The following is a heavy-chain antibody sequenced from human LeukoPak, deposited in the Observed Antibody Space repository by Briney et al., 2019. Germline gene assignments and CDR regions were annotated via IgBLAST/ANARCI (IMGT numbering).Heavy chain of an antibody. CDR2: IYYSGST. D-gene: IGHD4-23*01. V-gene: IGHV4-59*08. J-gene: IGHJ6*02. Sequence: SETLSLTCTVSGGSISSYYWSWIRQPPGKGLEWIGYIYYSGSTNYNPSLKSRVTISVDTSKNQFSLKLSSVTAADTAVYYRARSLVRSYGMDVWGQGTTVTASS. CDR3: ARSLVRSYGMDV. CDR1: GGSISSYY.